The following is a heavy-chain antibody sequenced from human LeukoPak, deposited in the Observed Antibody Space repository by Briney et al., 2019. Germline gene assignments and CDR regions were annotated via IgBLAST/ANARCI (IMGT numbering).Heavy chain of an antibody. Sequence: ASVKVSCKASGYTFTSYGISSVRQAPGQGLEWMGWISAYNGNTNYAQKLQGRVTMTTDTSTSTAYMGLRSLRSDDTAVYYCARTWAPAWFGELFPNFDYWGQGTLVTVSS. V-gene: IGHV1-18*01. CDR2: ISAYNGNT. D-gene: IGHD3-10*01. J-gene: IGHJ4*02. CDR3: ARTWAPAWFGELFPNFDY. CDR1: GYTFTSYG.